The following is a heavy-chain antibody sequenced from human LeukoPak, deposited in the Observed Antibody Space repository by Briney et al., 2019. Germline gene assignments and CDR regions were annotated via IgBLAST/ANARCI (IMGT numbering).Heavy chain of an antibody. CDR3: ATLSYCTNGVCPADYYYYMDV. J-gene: IGHJ6*03. CDR1: GYTFTSYA. Sequence: ASVKVSCKASGYTFTSYAMNWVRQAPGQGLEWMGWINANTGNPTYAQGFTGRFVFSLDTSVSTAYLQISSLKAEDTAVYYCATLSYCTNGVCPADYYYYMDVWGKGTTVTVSS. V-gene: IGHV7-4-1*02. CDR2: INANTGNP. D-gene: IGHD2-8*01.